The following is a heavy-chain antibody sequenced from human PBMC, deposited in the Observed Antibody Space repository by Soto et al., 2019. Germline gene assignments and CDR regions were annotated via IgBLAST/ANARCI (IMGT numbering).Heavy chain of an antibody. Sequence: SETLSLTCSVSGASINNYYWSWIRQPPGKGLEWIGYVYYTGSTSTKYNPSLQSRVAMSVDSSKNQFSLKLTSMTAADTAIYYCAKYRRTDAEGYRLDFWGPGTLVTASS. CDR3: AKYRRTDAEGYRLDF. J-gene: IGHJ4*02. CDR2: VYYTGSTST. D-gene: IGHD5-12*01. V-gene: IGHV4-59*01. CDR1: GASINNYY.